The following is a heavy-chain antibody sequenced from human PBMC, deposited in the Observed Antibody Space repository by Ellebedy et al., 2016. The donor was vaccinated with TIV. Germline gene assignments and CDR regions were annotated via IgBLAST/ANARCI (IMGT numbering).Heavy chain of an antibody. CDR1: GYTFIGYY. CDR3: ARYCNSTTCSNWFDP. CDR2: IIPNSGAT. J-gene: IGHJ5*02. Sequence: AASVKVSCKASGYTFIGYYIHWVRQAPGQGLEWMGWIIPNSGATNYAEKFHGRVTMTRDTSSSTAYLELRRLRSDDTAVYYCARYCNSTTCSNWFDPWGQGTLVTVSS. V-gene: IGHV1-2*02. D-gene: IGHD2-2*01.